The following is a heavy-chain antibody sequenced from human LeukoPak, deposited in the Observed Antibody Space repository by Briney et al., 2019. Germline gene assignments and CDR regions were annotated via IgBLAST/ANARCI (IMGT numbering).Heavy chain of an antibody. CDR3: ARATMVRGSNWFDP. J-gene: IGHJ5*02. CDR2: IIPILGIA. CDR1: GGTFSSYA. Sequence: SAKVSCKASGGTFSSYAISWVRQAPGQGLEWMGRIIPILGIANYAQKFQGRVTMTRDTSTSTVYMELSSLRSEDTAVYYCARATMVRGSNWFDPWGQGTLVTVSS. D-gene: IGHD3-10*01. V-gene: IGHV1-69*04.